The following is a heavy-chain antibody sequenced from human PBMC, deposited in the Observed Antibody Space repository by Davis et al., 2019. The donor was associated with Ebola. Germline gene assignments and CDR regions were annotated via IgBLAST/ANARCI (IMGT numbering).Heavy chain of an antibody. CDR3: ARVAHGDELGDAFDI. D-gene: IGHD4-17*01. Sequence: SVKVSCKASGGTFSNYAISWVRQAPGQGLEWMGGIIPVFGTTNYAQKFQGRVTITADESTTTAYMELSSLRSEDTAVYYCARVAHGDELGDAFDIWGQGTVVIVSS. V-gene: IGHV1-69*13. J-gene: IGHJ3*02. CDR2: IIPVFGTT. CDR1: GGTFSNYA.